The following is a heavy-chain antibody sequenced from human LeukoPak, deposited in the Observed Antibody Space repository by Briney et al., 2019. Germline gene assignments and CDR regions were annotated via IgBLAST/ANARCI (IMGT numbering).Heavy chain of an antibody. CDR3: ARDGYYYYDMDV. CDR2: INNDGSST. CDR1: GFTFSSYW. J-gene: IGHJ6*02. V-gene: IGHV3-74*01. Sequence: GGSLRLSCAASGFTFSSYWMHWVRQVPGKGLVWVSRINNDGSSTSYADSVKGRFIISRDNAKNTLYVQMNSLRAEDTAVYYCARDGYYYYDMDVWGQGTTVTVSS.